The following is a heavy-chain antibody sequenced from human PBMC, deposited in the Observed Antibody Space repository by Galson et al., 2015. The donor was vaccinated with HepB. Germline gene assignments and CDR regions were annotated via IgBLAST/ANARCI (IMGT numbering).Heavy chain of an antibody. CDR3: AGLETTVTIWGYYYYYMDV. V-gene: IGHV3-11*01. D-gene: IGHD4-17*01. CDR1: GFTFSDYY. Sequence: SLRLSCAASGFTFSDYYMSWIRQAPGKGLEWVSYISSSGSTIYYADSVKGRFTISRDNAKNSLYLQMNSLRAEDTAVYYCAGLETTVTIWGYYYYYMDVWGKGTTVTVSS. CDR2: ISSSGSTI. J-gene: IGHJ6*03.